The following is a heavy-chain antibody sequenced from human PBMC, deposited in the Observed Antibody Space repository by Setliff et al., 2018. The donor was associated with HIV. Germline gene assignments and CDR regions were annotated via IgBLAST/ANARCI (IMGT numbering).Heavy chain of an antibody. CDR1: GYTFTGYY. CDR2: INPNNGDT. J-gene: IGHJ4*02. V-gene: IGHV1-2*02. Sequence: GASVKVSCKPSGYTFTGYYVHWVRQAPGQGLEWMGWINPNNGDTNYAQKFQGRVTMTRDTSISTAYMELSRLRSDDTAVYYCARTLPQYTNLFDYWGQGTLVTVSS. D-gene: IGHD5-18*01. CDR3: ARTLPQYTNLFDY.